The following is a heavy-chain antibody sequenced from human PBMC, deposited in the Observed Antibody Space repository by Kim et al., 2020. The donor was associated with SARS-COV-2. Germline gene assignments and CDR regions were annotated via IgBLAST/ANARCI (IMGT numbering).Heavy chain of an antibody. Sequence: GGSLRLSCAASGFTFSSYSMNWVRQAPGKGLEWVSSISSSSSYINYADSVKGRFTISRDNAKNSLYLQMNSLRAEDTAVYYCARGEGRWFGELLYYYYGVDVWGHGATVTVSS. CDR1: GFTFSSYS. D-gene: IGHD3-10*01. V-gene: IGHV3-21*01. J-gene: IGHJ6*02. CDR2: ISSSSSYI. CDR3: ARGEGRWFGELLYYYYGVDV.